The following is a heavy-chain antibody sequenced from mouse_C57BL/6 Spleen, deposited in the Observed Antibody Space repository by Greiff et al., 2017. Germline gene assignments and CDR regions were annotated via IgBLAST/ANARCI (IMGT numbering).Heavy chain of an antibody. CDR1: GYSITSDY. V-gene: IGHV3-8*01. CDR2: ISYSGST. Sequence: EVMLVESGPGLAKPSQTLSLTCSVTGYSITSDYWNWIRQFPGNNLEYMGYISYSGSTYYNPSLKSRISITRYTSKNQYYLQLNSVTTEDTATYYCARLGSNYDHFDYWGQGTTLTVSS. CDR3: ARLGSNYDHFDY. D-gene: IGHD2-5*01. J-gene: IGHJ2*01.